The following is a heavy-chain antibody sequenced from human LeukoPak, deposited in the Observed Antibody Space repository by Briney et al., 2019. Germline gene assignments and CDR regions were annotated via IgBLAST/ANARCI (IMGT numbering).Heavy chain of an antibody. Sequence: PGGSLRLSCAASGFTFSTFAMSWVRQTPGKGLEWVSVISGGGGSTDYADSVKGRFTVSRDNSKNTLFLQMNSLRAEDTAVYYCAKDGGLWVSAHWGDSWGRGTLVTVSS. CDR2: ISGGGGST. D-gene: IGHD7-27*01. V-gene: IGHV3-23*01. CDR3: AKDGGLWVSAHWGDS. CDR1: GFTFSTFA. J-gene: IGHJ4*02.